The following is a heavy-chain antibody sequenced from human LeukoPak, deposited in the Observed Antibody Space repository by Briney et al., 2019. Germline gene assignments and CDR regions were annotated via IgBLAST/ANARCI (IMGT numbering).Heavy chain of an antibody. V-gene: IGHV3-30-3*01. CDR2: ISYDGSSE. CDR1: GFSFGSYA. J-gene: IGHJ6*02. D-gene: IGHD2/OR15-2a*01. Sequence: PGGSLRLSCATYGFSFGSYAMHWVRQAPGKGLEWVAVISYDGSSEYYIDSMQGRFTISRDNSKNMVNLQMNRLRTEDTAVYYCARESPDEYCRSIRCFDYYGLDVWGQGTTVTVSS. CDR3: ARESPDEYCRSIRCFDYYGLDV.